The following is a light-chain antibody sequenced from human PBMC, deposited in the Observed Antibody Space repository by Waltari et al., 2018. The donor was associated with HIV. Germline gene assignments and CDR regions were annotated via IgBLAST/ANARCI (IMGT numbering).Light chain of an antibody. V-gene: IGLV2-23*02. CDR2: EVT. CDR1: SSDIGAYNL. J-gene: IGLJ2*01. Sequence: QSALTQPASVSGSPGQSITISCTGTSSDIGAYNLVSWYQGHPGKAPKHMIFEVTKRRSGVSVRFAGSRSVNTASLTISGLQAEDEGDYYCCSYMGTGVVFGGVTKLTVL. CDR3: CSYMGTGVV.